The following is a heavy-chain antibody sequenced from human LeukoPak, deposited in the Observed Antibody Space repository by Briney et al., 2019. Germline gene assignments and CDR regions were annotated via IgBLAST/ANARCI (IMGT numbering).Heavy chain of an antibody. CDR3: AKLRYSGSYFDY. V-gene: IGHV3-23*01. CDR2: ISGSGGST. J-gene: IGHJ4*02. CDR1: GFTFSSYG. Sequence: PGGSLRLSCAASGFTFSSYGMSWVRQAPGKGLEWVSAISGSGGSTYYADSVKGRFTISRDNSKNTLYLQMNSLRAEDTAVYYCAKLRYSGSYFDYWGQGTLVTVSS. D-gene: IGHD1-26*01.